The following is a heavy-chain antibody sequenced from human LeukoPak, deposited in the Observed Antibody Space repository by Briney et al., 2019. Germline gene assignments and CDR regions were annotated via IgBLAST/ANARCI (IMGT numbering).Heavy chain of an antibody. V-gene: IGHV1-69*05. J-gene: IGHJ4*02. Sequence: SVKVSCKASGGTFSSYAISWVRQAPGQGLEWMGGIIPIFGTANYAQKFQGRVTMTRDTSTSTVYMELSSLRSEDTAVYYCARGESPVVVVPAATSLTDYWGQGTLVTVSS. CDR3: ARGESPVVVVPAATSLTDY. D-gene: IGHD2-2*01. CDR2: IIPIFGTA. CDR1: GGTFSSYA.